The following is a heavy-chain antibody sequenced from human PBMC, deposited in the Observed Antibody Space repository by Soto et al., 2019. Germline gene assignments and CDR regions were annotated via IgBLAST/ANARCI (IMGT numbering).Heavy chain of an antibody. CDR2: IIPIFGTA. D-gene: IGHD3-22*01. J-gene: IGHJ4*02. Sequence: SVKVSCKASGGTFSSYTISWVRQAPGQGLEWMGGIIPIFGTANYAQKFQGRVTITADESTSTAYMELSSLRSEDTAVYYCARDSSGYYYFDYWGQGTLVTVS. CDR3: ARDSSGYYYFDY. CDR1: GGTFSSYT. V-gene: IGHV1-69*13.